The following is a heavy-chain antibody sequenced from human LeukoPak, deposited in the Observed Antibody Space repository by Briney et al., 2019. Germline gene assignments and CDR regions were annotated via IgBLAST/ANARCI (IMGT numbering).Heavy chain of an antibody. J-gene: IGHJ4*02. CDR3: ATTPIYCSSTSCYGGDY. V-gene: IGHV1-24*01. CDR1: GYTLTELS. CDR2: FDPEDGET. Sequence: ASVKVSCKVSGYTLTELSMHWVRQAPGKGLEWMGGFDPEDGETIYAQKFQGRVTMTEDTSTDTAYMELSSLRSEDTAVYYCATTPIYCSSTSCYGGDYWGQGTLVTVSS. D-gene: IGHD2-2*01.